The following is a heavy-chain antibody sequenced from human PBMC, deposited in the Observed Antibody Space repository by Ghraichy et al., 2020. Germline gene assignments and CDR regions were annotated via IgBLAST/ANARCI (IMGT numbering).Heavy chain of an antibody. J-gene: IGHJ5*02. Sequence: SETLSLTCTVSGGSISSSSYYWGWIRQPPGKGLEWIGSIYYSGSTYYNPSLKSRVTISVDTSKNQFSLKLSSVTAADTAVYYCARHPRDYGDYVAFSWFDPWGQGTLVTVSS. CDR2: IYYSGST. V-gene: IGHV4-39*01. CDR1: GGSISSSSYY. D-gene: IGHD4-17*01. CDR3: ARHPRDYGDYVAFSWFDP.